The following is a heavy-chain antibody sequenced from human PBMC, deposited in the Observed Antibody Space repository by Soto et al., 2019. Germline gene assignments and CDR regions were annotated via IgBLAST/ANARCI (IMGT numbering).Heavy chain of an antibody. V-gene: IGHV1-69*13. J-gene: IGHJ4*02. D-gene: IGHD3-9*01. CDR3: ARERGYFDWLSYFDY. CDR2: IIPIFGTA. CDR1: GGTFSSYA. Sequence: SVKVSCKASGGTFSSYAISWVRQAPGQGLEWMGGIIPIFGTANYAQKFQGRVTITADESTSTAYMELSSLRSEDTAVYYCARERGYFDWLSYFDYWRQGTLVTVSS.